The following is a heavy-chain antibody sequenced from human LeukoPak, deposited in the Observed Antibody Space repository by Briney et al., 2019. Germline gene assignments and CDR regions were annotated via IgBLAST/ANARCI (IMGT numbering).Heavy chain of an antibody. CDR2: INHRGTT. D-gene: IGHD1-26*01. CDR1: GDSFSGYY. J-gene: IGHJ4*02. V-gene: IGHV4-34*01. CDR3: ARSWAGMYYPFYNFDY. Sequence: SETLSLTCAVYGDSFSGYYWSWIRQPPGKGLEWIAEINHRGTTHYNPSLKSRVNISADTSKNLFSLNLDSVTAADTAVYYCARSWAGMYYPFYNFDYWGQGTLVSVSS.